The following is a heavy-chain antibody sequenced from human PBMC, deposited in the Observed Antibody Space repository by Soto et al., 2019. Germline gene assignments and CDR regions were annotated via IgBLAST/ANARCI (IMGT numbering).Heavy chain of an antibody. CDR1: GGSFSGYY. CDR3: ARAIYGDYEDFDY. CDR2: INHSGST. D-gene: IGHD4-17*01. Sequence: SETLSLTCAVYGGSFSGYYWSWIRQPPGKGLEWIGEINHSGSTNYNPSLKSRVTISVDTSKNQFSLKLSSVTAADTAVYYCARAIYGDYEDFDYWGQGTLVTVSS. V-gene: IGHV4-34*01. J-gene: IGHJ4*02.